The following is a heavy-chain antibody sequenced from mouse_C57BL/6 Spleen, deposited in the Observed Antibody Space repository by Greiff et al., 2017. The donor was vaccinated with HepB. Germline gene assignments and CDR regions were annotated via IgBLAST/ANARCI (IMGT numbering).Heavy chain of an antibody. CDR1: GYTFTSYW. D-gene: IGHD1-1*01. J-gene: IGHJ2*01. Sequence: QVQLQQPGAELVKPGASVKLSCKASGYTFTSYWMHWVKQRPGQGLEWIGMIHPNSGSTNYNEKFKSKATLTVDKSSSTAYMQLSSLTSEDSAVYYCAREVTTVVATARFDYWGQGTTLTVSS. CDR2: IHPNSGST. CDR3: AREVTTVVATARFDY. V-gene: IGHV1-64*01.